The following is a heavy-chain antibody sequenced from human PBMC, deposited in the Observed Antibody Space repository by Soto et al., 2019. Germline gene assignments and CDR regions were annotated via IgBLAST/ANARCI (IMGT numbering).Heavy chain of an antibody. J-gene: IGHJ4*02. CDR2: ISWNSGSI. Sequence: EVQLVESGGGLVQPGRSLRLSCAASGFTFEDYAMHWVRQAPGKGLEWVSGISWNSGSIGYADSVKGRFTISRDNAKNSLYLQMNSLRAEDTALYYCAKAAKHFQLFDYWVQGTLVTVSS. D-gene: IGHD1-1*01. V-gene: IGHV3-9*01. CDR1: GFTFEDYA. CDR3: AKAAKHFQLFDY.